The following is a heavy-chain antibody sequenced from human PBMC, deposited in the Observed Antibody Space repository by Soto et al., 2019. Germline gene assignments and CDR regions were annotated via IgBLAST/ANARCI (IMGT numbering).Heavy chain of an antibody. CDR2: ISSSSSYI. D-gene: IGHD3-16*02. J-gene: IGHJ4*02. CDR3: ASDMGGDYDYVCGSYRHTYDY. CDR1: GFTFSSYS. V-gene: IGHV3-21*01. Sequence: EVQLVESGGGLVKPGGSLRLSCAASGFTFSSYSMNWVRQAPGKGLEWVSSISSSSSYIYYADSVKGRFTISRDNAKNSLYLQVNRLRAEDTAVYYCASDMGGDYDYVCGSYRHTYDYWGQGTLVTVSS.